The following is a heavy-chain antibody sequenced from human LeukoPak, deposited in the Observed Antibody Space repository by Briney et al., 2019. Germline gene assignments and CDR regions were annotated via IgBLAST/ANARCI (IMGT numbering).Heavy chain of an antibody. Sequence: PGGYLRRYCVASGFTFSDYWMHWVRQAPGKGLVWVSRISSDGSSTTYADSVKGRFTSSRDNAKNTLYLQMNSLRAEDTAVYCATSPVVTEDWGQGTLVTVSS. D-gene: IGHD2-21*02. CDR1: GFTFSDYW. CDR3: ATSPVVTED. CDR2: ISSDGSST. V-gene: IGHV3-74*01. J-gene: IGHJ4*02.